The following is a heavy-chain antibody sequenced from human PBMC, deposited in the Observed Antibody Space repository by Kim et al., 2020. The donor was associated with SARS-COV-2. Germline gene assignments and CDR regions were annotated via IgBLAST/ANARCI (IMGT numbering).Heavy chain of an antibody. CDR1: GGSFSGYY. V-gene: IGHV4-34*01. CDR3: PRAPGHAFDI. J-gene: IGHJ3*02. Sequence: SETLSLTCAVYGGSFSGYYWSWIRQPPGKGLELIGEINHSGSTNYNPSPKRRVTISVATSKNQLSLKLSSVTAADTAVYCCPRAPGHAFDIWGQGAMVTVSS. CDR2: INHSGST.